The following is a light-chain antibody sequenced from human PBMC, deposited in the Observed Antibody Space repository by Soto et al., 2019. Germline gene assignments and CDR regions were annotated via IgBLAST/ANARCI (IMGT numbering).Light chain of an antibody. V-gene: IGKV1-33*01. CDR2: DAS. Sequence: DIQMTQSPSSLSASVGDRVTITCQASQDISNYLNWYQQKPGKAPKLLIYDASKLETVGPSRFGGSGSGTDFTFTISSLQTEDMATDYCQQDYNRPGVTCGPGTKVDIK. CDR1: QDISNY. J-gene: IGKJ3*01. CDR3: QQDYNRPGVT.